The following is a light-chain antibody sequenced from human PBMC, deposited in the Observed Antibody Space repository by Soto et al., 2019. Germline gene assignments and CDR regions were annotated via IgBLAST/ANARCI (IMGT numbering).Light chain of an antibody. V-gene: IGKV4-1*01. Sequence: DIVVTQSPDSLAVSLGERATMNCKTSQTVLSISNNKNYLAWFQRRPGQPPKMILYWASTRESGVPDRFSGSGSGTDFTLTINRLEAEDVALYYCQQYYSDPTFGHGTKVEIK. J-gene: IGKJ1*01. CDR1: QTVLSISNNKNY. CDR2: WAS. CDR3: QQYYSDPT.